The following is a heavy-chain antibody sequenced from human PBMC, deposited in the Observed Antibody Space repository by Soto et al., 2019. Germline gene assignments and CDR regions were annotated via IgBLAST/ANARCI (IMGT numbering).Heavy chain of an antibody. D-gene: IGHD5-12*01. Sequence: GASVKVSCKASGYTFTGYYMHWVRQAPGQGLEWMGWINPNSGGTNYAQKVQGWVTMTRDTSISTAYMELSRLRSDDTAVYYCASARGYSGYDAFDYWGQGTLVTVSS. CDR1: GYTFTGYY. CDR2: INPNSGGT. J-gene: IGHJ4*02. V-gene: IGHV1-2*04. CDR3: ASARGYSGYDAFDY.